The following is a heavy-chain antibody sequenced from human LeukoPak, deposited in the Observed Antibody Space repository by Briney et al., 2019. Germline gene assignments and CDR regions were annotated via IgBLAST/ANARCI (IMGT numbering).Heavy chain of an antibody. CDR3: AREVGSYGSGSYYTGFEDY. V-gene: IGHV3-7*01. Sequence: GGSLRLSCAASGFTFSSYWMSWVRQAPGKGLEWVANIKQDGSEKYYVDSVKGRFTISRDNAKNSLYLQMNSLRAEDTAVYYCAREVGSYGSGSYYTGFEDYWGQGTLVTVSS. J-gene: IGHJ4*02. CDR1: GFTFSSYW. D-gene: IGHD3-10*01. CDR2: IKQDGSEK.